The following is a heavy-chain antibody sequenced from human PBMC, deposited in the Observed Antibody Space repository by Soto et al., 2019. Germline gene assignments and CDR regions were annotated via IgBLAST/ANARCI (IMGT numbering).Heavy chain of an antibody. V-gene: IGHV1-3*01. D-gene: IGHD5-18*01. CDR2: INALNGAT. J-gene: IGHJ6*02. CDR1: GGSFTNYA. Sequence: QVHLVQSGTEVKEPGASVKLSCRASGGSFTNYAINWVRQAPGQSLEWMGWINALNGATQYSQKFQARVTFTRDTSANTADMDRSRLKAEDRSFYFCESSATEYSYDGLDVWGQGTTVDVSS. CDR3: ESSATEYSYDGLDV.